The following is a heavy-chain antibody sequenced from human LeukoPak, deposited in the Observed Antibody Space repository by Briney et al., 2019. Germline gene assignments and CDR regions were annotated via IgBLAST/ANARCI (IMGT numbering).Heavy chain of an antibody. D-gene: IGHD5-18*01. V-gene: IGHV1-46*01. CDR2: INPSGGST. CDR3: ARHYGYNYFGY. J-gene: IGHJ4*02. Sequence: ASVKVSCKASGYTFTSYYMHWVRQAPGQGLEWMGIINPSGGSTSYAQKFQGRVTMTRDTSTSTVYMELSSLRSEDAAVCYCARHYGYNYFGYWGQGTLVTVSS. CDR1: GYTFTSYY.